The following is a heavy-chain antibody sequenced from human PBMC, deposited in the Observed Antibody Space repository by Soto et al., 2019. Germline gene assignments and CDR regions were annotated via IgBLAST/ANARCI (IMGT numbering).Heavy chain of an antibody. D-gene: IGHD2-2*01. J-gene: IGHJ6*02. V-gene: IGHV1-18*04. CDR3: ARDGFLGYCSSTSCSHYYYYGMDV. CDR1: GYTFTSYG. CDR2: ISAYNGNT. Sequence: ASVKVSCKASGYTFTSYGISWVRQAPGQGLEWMGWISAYNGNTNYAQKLQGRVTMTTDTSTSTAYMELRSLRSDDTAVYYCARDGFLGYCSSTSCSHYYYYGMDVWGQGATVTVSS.